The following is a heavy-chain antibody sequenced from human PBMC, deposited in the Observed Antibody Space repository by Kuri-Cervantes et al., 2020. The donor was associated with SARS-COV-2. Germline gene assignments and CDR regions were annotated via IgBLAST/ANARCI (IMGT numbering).Heavy chain of an antibody. CDR1: GGSVSSGSYY. CDR3: ARLPSYYYYGMDV. V-gene: IGHV4-61*01. CDR2: IYYSGST. Sequence: GSLRLSCTVSGGSVSSGSYYWSWIRQPPGKGLEWVGYIYYSGSTNYNPSLKSRVTISVDTSKNQFSLKLSSVTAADTAVYYCARLPSYYYYGMDVWGQGTTVTVSS. J-gene: IGHJ6*02.